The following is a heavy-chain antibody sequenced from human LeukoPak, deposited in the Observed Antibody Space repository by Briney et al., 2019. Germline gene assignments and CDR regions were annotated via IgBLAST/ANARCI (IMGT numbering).Heavy chain of an antibody. CDR1: GYTFTGYY. CDR3: AKERSVAGTTGDAFDI. V-gene: IGHV1-2*02. D-gene: IGHD6-19*01. CDR2: INPNSGGT. J-gene: IGHJ3*02. Sequence: ASVKVSCMASGYTFTGYYMHWVRQAPGQGLEWMGWINPNSGGTNYAQKFQGRVIMTRDTSISTAYMELSRLRSDDTAVYYCAKERSVAGTTGDAFDIWGQGTMVIVSS.